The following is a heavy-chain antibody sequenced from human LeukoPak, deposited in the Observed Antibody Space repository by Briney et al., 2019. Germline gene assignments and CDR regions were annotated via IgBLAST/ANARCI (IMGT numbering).Heavy chain of an antibody. CDR3: ARVPGRPADVFDN. V-gene: IGHV4-34*01. CDR1: GGSLSGYS. CDR2: INHSGST. D-gene: IGHD2-2*01. J-gene: IGHJ4*02. Sequence: SETLSLTCAVYGGSLSGYSWSWIRQPPGKGLEWIGEINHSGSTNYNPSLKSRVTISADTSKNQFSLKLSAVTAADTAFYYCARVPGRPADVFDNWGQGTLVTVSS.